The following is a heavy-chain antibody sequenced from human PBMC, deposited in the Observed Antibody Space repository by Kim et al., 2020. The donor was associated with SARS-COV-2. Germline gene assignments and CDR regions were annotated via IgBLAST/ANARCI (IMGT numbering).Heavy chain of an antibody. CDR1: GFTFSSYS. D-gene: IGHD6-19*01. Sequence: GGSLRLSCAASGFTFSSYSMNWVRQAPGKGLEWVSSISSSSSYIYYADSVKGRFTISRDNAKNSLYLQMNSLRAEDTAVYYCARGYSSGRWDGMDVWGQGTTVTVSS. V-gene: IGHV3-21*01. J-gene: IGHJ6*02. CDR2: ISSSSSYI. CDR3: ARGYSSGRWDGMDV.